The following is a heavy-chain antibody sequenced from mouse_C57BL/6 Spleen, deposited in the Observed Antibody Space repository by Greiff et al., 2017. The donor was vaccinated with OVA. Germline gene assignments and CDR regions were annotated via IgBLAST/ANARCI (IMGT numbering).Heavy chain of an antibody. Sequence: EVQLVESGEGLVKPGGSLKLSCAASGFTFSSYAMSWVRQTPEKRLEWVAYISSGGDYIYYADTVKGRFTISRDNARNTLYLQMSSLKSEDTAMYYCTRVGNYLYYFDYWGQGTTLTVSS. CDR1: GFTFSSYA. J-gene: IGHJ2*01. V-gene: IGHV5-9-1*02. D-gene: IGHD2-1*01. CDR3: TRVGNYLYYFDY. CDR2: ISSGGDYI.